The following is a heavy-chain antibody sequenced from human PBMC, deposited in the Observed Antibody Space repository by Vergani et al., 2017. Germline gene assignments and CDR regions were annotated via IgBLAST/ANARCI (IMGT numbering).Heavy chain of an antibody. D-gene: IGHD1-26*01. Sequence: LRLQESGPGLVKPSETLSLICTVSGGSISSSSYYWGWIRQPPGKGLEWIGSIYYSGSTYYNPSLKSRVTISVDTSKNKFSLKLSSVTAADTAVYYCAGEIKGSGSTGDWFDPWGQGTLVTVSS. CDR2: IYYSGST. V-gene: IGHV4-39*07. J-gene: IGHJ5*02. CDR3: AGEIKGSGSTGDWFDP. CDR1: GGSISSSSYY.